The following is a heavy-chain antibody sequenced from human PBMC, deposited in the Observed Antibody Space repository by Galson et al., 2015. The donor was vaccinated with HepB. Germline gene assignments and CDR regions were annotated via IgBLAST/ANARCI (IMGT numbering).Heavy chain of an antibody. CDR3: ARDLGSGGSYQENAFDI. V-gene: IGHV1-46*03. CDR2: INPSGGST. J-gene: IGHJ3*02. CDR1: GYTFTSYY. Sequence: SVKVSCKASGYTFTSYYMHWVRQAPGQGLEWMGIINPSGGSTSYAQKFQGRVTMTRDTSTSTVYMELSSLRSEDTAVYYCARDLGSGGSYQENAFDIWGQGTMVTVSS. D-gene: IGHD1-26*01.